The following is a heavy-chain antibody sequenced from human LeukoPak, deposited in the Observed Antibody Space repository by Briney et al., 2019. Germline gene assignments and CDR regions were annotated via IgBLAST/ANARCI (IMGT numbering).Heavy chain of an antibody. V-gene: IGHV1-18*01. CDR2: VSSNSDNT. J-gene: IGHJ4*02. CDR1: GYTFTSYG. D-gene: IGHD7-27*01. Sequence: ASVKVSCKATGYTFTSYGISWVRQAPGQGLEWMGWVSSNSDNTNYAQKLQGRVTMTTDTSTSTAYMELRSLRSDDTALYFCARDWGSIKVIADYWGQGTLVTVSS. CDR3: ARDWGSIKVIADY.